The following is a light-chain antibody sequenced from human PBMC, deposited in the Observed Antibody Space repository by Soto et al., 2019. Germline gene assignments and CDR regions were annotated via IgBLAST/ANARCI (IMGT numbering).Light chain of an antibody. CDR1: SSDVGAYNY. CDR3: SSYTSSSTYV. J-gene: IGLJ1*01. V-gene: IGLV2-14*01. Sequence: QSALTQPRSVSGSPGQSVTISCTGTSSDVGAYNYVSWYQQHPGKAPQLMIYDVSYRPSGVSNRFSGSKSGNTASLTISGLQAEDEADYYCSSYTSSSTYVFGPGTKLTVL. CDR2: DVS.